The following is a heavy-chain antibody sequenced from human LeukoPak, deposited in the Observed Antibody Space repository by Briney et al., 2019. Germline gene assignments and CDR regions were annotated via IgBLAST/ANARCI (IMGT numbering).Heavy chain of an antibody. CDR1: GGSISSSEW. Sequence: SETLSLTCAVSGGSISSSEWWVWVRQPPGKGLEWIGEISPSDYTNYNPSLKSRVTISVDKSKNQFSLKVNFVTVADTALYYCAARGAPMVTTIGYWGQGTLVTVSS. V-gene: IGHV4-4*02. J-gene: IGHJ4*02. CDR3: AARGAPMVTTIGY. CDR2: ISPSDYT. D-gene: IGHD4-17*01.